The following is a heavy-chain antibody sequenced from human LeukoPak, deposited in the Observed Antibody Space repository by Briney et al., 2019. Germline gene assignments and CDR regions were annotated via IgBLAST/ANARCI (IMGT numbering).Heavy chain of an antibody. CDR3: ARSYESSGYFSYYYHGMDV. Sequence: GGSLRLSCAASGFTFSSYGMHWVRQAPGKGLEWVAVISYDGGNKYYADSVKGRFTISRDNAKNTLYLQMNSLRAEDTAVYYCARSYESSGYFSYYYHGMDVWGQGTTVTVSS. V-gene: IGHV3-30*03. D-gene: IGHD3-22*01. J-gene: IGHJ6*02. CDR2: ISYDGGNK. CDR1: GFTFSSYG.